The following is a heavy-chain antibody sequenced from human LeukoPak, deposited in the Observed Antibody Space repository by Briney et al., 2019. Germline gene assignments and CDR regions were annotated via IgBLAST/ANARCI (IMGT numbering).Heavy chain of an antibody. D-gene: IGHD6-13*01. J-gene: IGHJ4*02. CDR3: ARVAEAAAFDS. CDR2: ISSNSRYI. CDR1: GFTFSSYV. Sequence: PGRSLRLSCAASGFTFSSYVMHWVRQAPGKGLEWVSSISSNSRYIYYADSMRGRFTISRDNAKNSLYLQMNSLKPEDTAVYYCARVAEAAAFDSWGQGTLVTVSS. V-gene: IGHV3-21*06.